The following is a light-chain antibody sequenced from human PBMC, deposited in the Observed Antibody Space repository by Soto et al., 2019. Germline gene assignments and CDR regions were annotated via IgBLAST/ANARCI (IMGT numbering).Light chain of an antibody. V-gene: IGLV2-14*01. CDR1: SSDIGGYDY. J-gene: IGLJ1*01. CDR2: EVS. Sequence: QSALTQPASVSGSPGQSITISCTGTSSDIGGYDYVSWYQQHPGKASKLMIYEVSNRPSGVSNRFSGSKSGNTASLTISGLQADDEADYYCTSYTSSSTNYVFGSGTTLTVL. CDR3: TSYTSSSTNYV.